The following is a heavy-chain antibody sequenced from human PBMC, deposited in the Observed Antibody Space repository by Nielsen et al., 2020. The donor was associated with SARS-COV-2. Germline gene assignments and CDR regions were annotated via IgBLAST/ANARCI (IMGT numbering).Heavy chain of an antibody. CDR1: GLTFSSYD. D-gene: IGHD3-10*01. CDR3: ARAYTPYGSGSYLGSYGMDV. CDR2: IGTAGDT. J-gene: IGHJ6*02. V-gene: IGHV3-13*04. Sequence: GESLKISCAASGLTFSSYDMHWVRQATGKGLEWVSAIGTAGDTYYPGSVKGRFTISRENAKNSLYLQMNSLRAGDTAVYYCARAYTPYGSGSYLGSYGMDVWGQGTTVTVSS.